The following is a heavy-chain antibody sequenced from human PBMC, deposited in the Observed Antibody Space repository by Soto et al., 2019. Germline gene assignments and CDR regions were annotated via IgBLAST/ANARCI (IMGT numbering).Heavy chain of an antibody. Sequence: PSETLSLTCSVSGDSMSSGGYYWSWIRQQPGKGLEWIGYICHSGSTYYNPSLKSRVSISVDTSKSQFSLRLTSVTAADTAVYYCARTGYSDYDFGYWGQGTQVTVSS. D-gene: IGHD5-12*01. CDR1: GDSMSSGGYY. J-gene: IGHJ4*02. CDR3: ARTGYSDYDFGY. CDR2: ICHSGST. V-gene: IGHV4-31*03.